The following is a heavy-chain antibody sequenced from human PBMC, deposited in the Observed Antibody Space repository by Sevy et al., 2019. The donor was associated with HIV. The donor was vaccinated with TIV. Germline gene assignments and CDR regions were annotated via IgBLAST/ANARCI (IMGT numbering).Heavy chain of an antibody. D-gene: IGHD3-3*01. CDR2: IYYSGST. J-gene: IGHJ5*02. Sequence: SETLSLTCTVSGGSISRNSHYWGWIRQPPGKGLEWIGSIYYSGSTYYNPSLKSRVTISGDTSKNPFSLKLSSVTAADTAVYYCATHALSITIFGVVTRNWFDPWGQGTLVTVSS. CDR1: GGSISRNSHY. V-gene: IGHV4-39*01. CDR3: ATHALSITIFGVVTRNWFDP.